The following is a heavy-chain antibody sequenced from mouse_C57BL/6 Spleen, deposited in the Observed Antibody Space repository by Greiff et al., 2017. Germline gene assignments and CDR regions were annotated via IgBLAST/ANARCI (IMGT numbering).Heavy chain of an antibody. D-gene: IGHD3-2*02. CDR2: ISSGGSYT. J-gene: IGHJ2*01. Sequence: DVMLVESGGDLVKPGGSLKLSCAASGFTFSSYGMSWVRQTPDKRLEWVATISSGGSYTYYPDSVKGRFTISRDNAKNTLYLQMSSLKSEDTAMYYCARRVDSSGSFDYWGQGTTLTVSS. CDR3: ARRVDSSGSFDY. V-gene: IGHV5-6*02. CDR1: GFTFSSYG.